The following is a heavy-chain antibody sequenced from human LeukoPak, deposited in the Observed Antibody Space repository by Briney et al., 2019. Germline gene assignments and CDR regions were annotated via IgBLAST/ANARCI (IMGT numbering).Heavy chain of an antibody. D-gene: IGHD4-17*01. J-gene: IGHJ4*02. V-gene: IGHV3-53*01. CDR1: GFTVSSNY. CDR2: IYSGGST. CDR3: ARQLGASTVTTENYFDY. Sequence: GGSLRLSCAASGFTVSSNYMSWVRQAPGKGLEWVSIIYSGGSTFYADSVKGRFAISRDNSKNTLYLQMNSLRAEDTAVYYCARQLGASTVTTENYFDYWGQGTLVTVSS.